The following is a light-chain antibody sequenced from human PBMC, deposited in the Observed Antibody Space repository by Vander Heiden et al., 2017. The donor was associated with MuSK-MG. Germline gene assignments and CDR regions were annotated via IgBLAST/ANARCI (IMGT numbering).Light chain of an antibody. CDR3: QAWDSTTDPVV. Sequence: SFDLSQPPSVSVSPGRTASIACSGDDLGNKYVSGYQQKPGQSPVLVIYQDNKRPSGIPERFSGSNSGNTATLTISGTQASDESTYYCQAWDSTTDPVVFGGGTKLTVL. CDR1: DLGNKY. J-gene: IGLJ2*01. V-gene: IGLV3-1*01. CDR2: QDN.